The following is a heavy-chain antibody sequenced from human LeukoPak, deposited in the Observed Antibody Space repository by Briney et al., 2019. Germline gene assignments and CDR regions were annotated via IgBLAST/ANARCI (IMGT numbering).Heavy chain of an antibody. CDR2: PYSGSDT. CDR1: GFTVSTNY. D-gene: IGHD3-10*01. J-gene: IGHJ2*01. CDR3: ARVGDHFHWYLDL. Sequence: PGGSLRLSCAASGFTVSTNYMNWVRQAPGKGLEWVSIPYSGSDTYYADSVKGRFTISRDSSKNILFLQMNNLRAEDTAVYYCARVGDHFHWYLDLWGRGTLVTVSS. V-gene: IGHV3-53*01.